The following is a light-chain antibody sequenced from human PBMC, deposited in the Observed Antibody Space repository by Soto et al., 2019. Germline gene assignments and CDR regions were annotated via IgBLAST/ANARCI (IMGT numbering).Light chain of an antibody. J-gene: IGKJ2*01. CDR3: QHYGGSPYT. CDR2: GAS. V-gene: IGKV3-20*01. CDR1: QSVTSGY. Sequence: EIVLTQSPGTLSFSPGERATLSCRASQSVTSGYLAWYQQKPGQAPRLLIYGASRRASGIPDRFSGSGSGTDFTLPISRLEPGDFAVYYCQHYGGSPYTFXQGTKVDIK.